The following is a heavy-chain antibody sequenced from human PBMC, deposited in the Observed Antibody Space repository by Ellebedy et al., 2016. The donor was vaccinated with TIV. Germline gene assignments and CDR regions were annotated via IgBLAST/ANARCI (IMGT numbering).Heavy chain of an antibody. CDR3: ARGGGYCSGGSCWDYFDY. CDR2: IYTSGST. CDR1: GGSISSYY. J-gene: IGHJ4*02. D-gene: IGHD2-15*01. V-gene: IGHV4-4*07. Sequence: SETLSLXCTVSGGSISSYYWSWIRQPAGKGLEWIGRIYTSGSTNYNPSLKSRVTMSVDTSKNQFSLKLSSVTAADTAVYYCARGGGYCSGGSCWDYFDYWGQGTLVTVSS.